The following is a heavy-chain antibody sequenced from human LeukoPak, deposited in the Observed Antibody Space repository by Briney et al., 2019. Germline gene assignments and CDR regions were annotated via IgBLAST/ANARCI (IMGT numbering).Heavy chain of an antibody. CDR3: VREYHGGSFDY. J-gene: IGHJ4*02. CDR2: ISAYNGNT. CDR1: GYTFTSYG. Sequence: ASVKVSCKASGYTFTSYGISWVRQAPGQGLEWMGWISAYNGNTNYAQKLQGRVTMTWDTSTSTVYMDLSSLRSDDTAVYYCVREYHGGSFDYWGQGTLVSASS. V-gene: IGHV1-18*01. D-gene: IGHD4-23*01.